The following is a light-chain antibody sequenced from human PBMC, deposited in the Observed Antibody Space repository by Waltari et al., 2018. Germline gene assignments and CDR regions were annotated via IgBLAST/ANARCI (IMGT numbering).Light chain of an antibody. Sequence: QSALTQPPSVSGAPGQRVTISCTGSSSNIGSYYDVHWYQQLPGTAPRLLIYGNNHRPSGVPDRFSGSKSGTSASLAITGLQTEDEADYYCQSYDSSLSGSVFGGGTRLTVL. CDR3: QSYDSSLSGSV. J-gene: IGLJ3*02. V-gene: IGLV1-40*01. CDR1: SSNIGSYYD. CDR2: GNN.